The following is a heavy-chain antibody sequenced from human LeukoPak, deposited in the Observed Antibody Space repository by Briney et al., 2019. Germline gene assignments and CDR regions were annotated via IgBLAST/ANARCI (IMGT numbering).Heavy chain of an antibody. V-gene: IGHV1-2*03. CDR1: GYTFTGYY. CDR3: ARGERDDFWSGYSPLFDY. Sequence: LGASVKVSCKASGYTFTGYYMHWVRQAPGQGLEWMGWINPNSGGTNYAQKFQGRVTMTRDTSISTAYMELSRLRSDDTAVYYCARGERDDFWSGYSPLFDYWGQGTLVTVSS. J-gene: IGHJ4*02. CDR2: INPNSGGT. D-gene: IGHD3-3*01.